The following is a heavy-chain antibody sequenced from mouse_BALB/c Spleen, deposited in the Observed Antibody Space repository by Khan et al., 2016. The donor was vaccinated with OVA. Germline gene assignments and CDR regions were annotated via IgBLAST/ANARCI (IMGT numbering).Heavy chain of an antibody. CDR1: GFSLTNYG. J-gene: IGHJ4*01. D-gene: IGHD2-10*01. CDR2: IWNDGNT. Sequence: QVQLKQSGPGLVAPSQSLSITCTISGFSLTNYGVHWVRQPPGKGLEWLVVIWNDGNTAYNSALTSRLTISKDNSKSQVFLKMNSLQTDDTAMYFCARQPYYHYNIMDYWGQGTSVTVSS. V-gene: IGHV2-6-1*01. CDR3: ARQPYYHYNIMDY.